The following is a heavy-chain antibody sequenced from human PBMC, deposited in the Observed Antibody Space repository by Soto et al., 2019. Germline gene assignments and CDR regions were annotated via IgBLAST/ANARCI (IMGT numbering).Heavy chain of an antibody. Sequence: SQTLSLTCAISGDSVSSNSAAWNWIRQSPSRGLEWLGRTYYRSKWYNDYAVSVKSRITINPDTSKNQFSLQLNSVTPEDTAVYYCAREGDGIAVAGTTGGYGMDVWGQGTTVTVSS. CDR2: TYYRSKWYN. CDR1: GDSVSSNSAA. CDR3: AREGDGIAVAGTTGGYGMDV. D-gene: IGHD6-19*01. J-gene: IGHJ6*02. V-gene: IGHV6-1*01.